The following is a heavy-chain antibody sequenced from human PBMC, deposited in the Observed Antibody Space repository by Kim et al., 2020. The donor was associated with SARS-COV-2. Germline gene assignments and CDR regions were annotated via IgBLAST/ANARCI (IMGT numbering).Heavy chain of an antibody. CDR3: AGSRDRQSYYFDY. V-gene: IGHV4-59*01. Sequence: NANPPLKSRVTISIDTSKNQFSLKMTSVTAADTAMYYCAGSRDRQSYYFDYWGQGTLVTVSS. D-gene: IGHD2-21*02. J-gene: IGHJ4*02.